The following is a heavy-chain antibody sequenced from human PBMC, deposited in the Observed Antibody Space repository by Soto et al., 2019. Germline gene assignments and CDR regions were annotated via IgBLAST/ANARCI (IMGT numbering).Heavy chain of an antibody. CDR3: AREDLLGSNAFDI. Sequence: SETLSLTCAVYGGSFSGYYWSWIRQPPGKGLEWIGEINHSGSTTYNPSLKTRVTISVDTSKNQFSLKLSHVTAADTAVYYCAREDLLGSNAFDIWGQGTMVTVSS. D-gene: IGHD2-8*02. CDR1: GGSFSGYY. CDR2: INHSGST. J-gene: IGHJ3*02. V-gene: IGHV4-34*01.